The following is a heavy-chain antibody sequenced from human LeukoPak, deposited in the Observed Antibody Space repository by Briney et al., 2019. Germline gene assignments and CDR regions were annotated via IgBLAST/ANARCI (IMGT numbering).Heavy chain of an antibody. Sequence: PGGSLRLSCTASGLTFSISGFNWVRQAPGKGQEWVASIGPTGSDRYHADSIKGRFTISRDNANNFLYLQMNSLRAEDTAVYYCATETNGRHYDYWGQGTLLTVSS. D-gene: IGHD1-14*01. J-gene: IGHJ4*02. CDR2: IGPTGSDR. CDR3: ATETNGRHYDY. V-gene: IGHV3-21*06. CDR1: GLTFSISG.